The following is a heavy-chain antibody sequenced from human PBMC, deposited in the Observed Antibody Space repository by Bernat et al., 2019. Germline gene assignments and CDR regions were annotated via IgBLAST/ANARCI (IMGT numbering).Heavy chain of an antibody. V-gene: IGHV3-30-3*01. J-gene: IGHJ4*01. D-gene: IGHD6-13*01. CDR1: GFTFSSYA. CDR2: ISYDGSNK. Sequence: QVQLVESGGGVVQPGRSLRLSCAASGFTFSSYAMHWVRQAPGKGLEWVAVISYDGSNKYYADPVKGRFTISRDNSKNTLYLQMNSLIAEDTAVYDCATDLGSSWYGRFDYWGQGTLVTVSS. CDR3: ATDLGSSWYGRFDY.